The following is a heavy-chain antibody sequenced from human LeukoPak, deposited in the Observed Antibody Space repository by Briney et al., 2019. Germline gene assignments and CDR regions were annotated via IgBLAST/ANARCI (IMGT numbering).Heavy chain of an antibody. V-gene: IGHV4-61*02. CDR1: GGSVSSGSYY. J-gene: IGHJ3*02. CDR3: ARDIYQNYYGSGSYYNVGAFDI. Sequence: SQTLSLTCTVSGGSVSSGSYYWSWIRQPAGKGLEWIGRIYTTGSTNYNPSLKSRVTISVATSKNQFSLKLSSVTAADTAVYYCARDIYQNYYGSGSYYNVGAFDIWGQGTMVTVSS. CDR2: IYTTGST. D-gene: IGHD3-10*01.